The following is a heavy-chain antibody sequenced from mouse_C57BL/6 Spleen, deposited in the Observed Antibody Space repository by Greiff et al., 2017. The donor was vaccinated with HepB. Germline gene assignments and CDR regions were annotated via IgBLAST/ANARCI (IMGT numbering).Heavy chain of an antibody. CDR2: IDPSDSYT. J-gene: IGHJ3*01. Sequence: VQLQQSGAELVMPGASVKLSCKASGYTFTSYWMHWVKQRPGQGLEWIGEIDPSDSYTNYNQKFKGKSTLTVDKSSSTAYMQLSSLTSEDSAVDYCARPIATWFAYWGQGTLVTVSA. CDR3: ARPIATWFAY. CDR1: GYTFTSYW. V-gene: IGHV1-69*01.